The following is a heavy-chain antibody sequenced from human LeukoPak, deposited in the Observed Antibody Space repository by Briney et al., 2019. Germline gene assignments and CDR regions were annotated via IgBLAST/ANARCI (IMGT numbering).Heavy chain of an antibody. CDR2: ISAYNGNT. D-gene: IGHD6-19*01. J-gene: IGHJ4*02. Sequence: GASVKVSCKAFGYTFTSNYMHWVRQAPGQGLEWVGWISAYNGNTNYAQKLQGRVTMTTDTSTSTAYMDLRSLRSDDTAVYYCAGDSSGAFDYWGQGTLVTVSS. V-gene: IGHV1-18*04. CDR1: GYTFTSNY. CDR3: AGDSSGAFDY.